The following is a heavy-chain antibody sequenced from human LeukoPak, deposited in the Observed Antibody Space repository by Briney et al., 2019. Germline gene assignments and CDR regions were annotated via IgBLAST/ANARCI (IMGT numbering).Heavy chain of an antibody. D-gene: IGHD3-22*01. V-gene: IGHV3-11*01. Sequence: GGSLRLSCAASGFTFSDYYMSWIRQAPGKGLEWVSYISSSGSTIYYADSVKGRFTISRDNAKNSLYLKMNSLRAEDTAVYYCARDSGIYYDSSGYYSIPIWGQGTLVTVSS. J-gene: IGHJ4*02. CDR1: GFTFSDYY. CDR3: ARDSGIYYDSSGYYSIPI. CDR2: ISSSGSTI.